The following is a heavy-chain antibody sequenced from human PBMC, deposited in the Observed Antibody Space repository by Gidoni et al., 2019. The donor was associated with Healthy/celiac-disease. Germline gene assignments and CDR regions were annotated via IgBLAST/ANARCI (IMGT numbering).Heavy chain of an antibody. CDR3: ARERDYFRPDMDV. Sequence: EVQLVESGGGLVQPGGSLRLSCAASGFTFSSYWMTWVRQAPGKGLEWVANMKQDGSEKYYVDSVEGRFTISRDNAKNSLYLQMNSLRAEDTAVYYCARERDYFRPDMDVWGQGITVTVSS. CDR1: GFTFSSYW. CDR2: MKQDGSEK. D-gene: IGHD4-17*01. J-gene: IGHJ6*02. V-gene: IGHV3-7*01.